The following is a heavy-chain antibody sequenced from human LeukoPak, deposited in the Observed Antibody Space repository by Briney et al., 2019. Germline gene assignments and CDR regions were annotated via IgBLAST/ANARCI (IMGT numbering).Heavy chain of an antibody. CDR3: ARWNQNSYYYYYYMDV. V-gene: IGHV1-8*01. J-gene: IGHJ6*03. CDR1: GYTFTSYD. CDR2: MNPNSGNT. Sequence: ASVKVSCKASGYTFTSYDINWVRQATGQGLEWMGWMNPNSGNTGYAQKFQGRVTMTRNTSISTAYMELSSLRSEDTAVYYCARWNQNSYYYYYYMDVWGKGTTVTVSS. D-gene: IGHD1-14*01.